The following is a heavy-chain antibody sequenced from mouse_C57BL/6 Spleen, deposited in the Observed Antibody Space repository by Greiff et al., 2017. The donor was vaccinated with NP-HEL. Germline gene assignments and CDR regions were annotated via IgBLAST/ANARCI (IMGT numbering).Heavy chain of an antibody. CDR3: AREGLHWYFDV. V-gene: IGHV1-82*01. Sequence: VMLVESGPELVKPGASVKISCKASGYAFSSSWMNWVKQRPGKGLEWIGRIYPGDGDTNYNGKFKGKATLTADKSSSTAYMQLSSLTSEDSAVYFCAREGLHWYFDVWGTGTTVTVSS. CDR1: GYAFSSSW. CDR2: IYPGDGDT. J-gene: IGHJ1*03.